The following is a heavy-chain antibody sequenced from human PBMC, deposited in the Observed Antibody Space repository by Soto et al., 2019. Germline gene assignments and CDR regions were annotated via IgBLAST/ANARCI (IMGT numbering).Heavy chain of an antibody. J-gene: IGHJ6*02. CDR2: IIPIYGTA. CDR3: ARCIRIAATRGCGMDV. Sequence: QVQLVQSGAEVKKPGSSVKVSCKASGGTFSSYAINWVRQAPGQGLQWMGGIIPIYGTANYAQKFQGRVTITADESTTTAYMELSSLRSEDTAVYYCARCIRIAATRGCGMDVWGQGTTVTVSS. CDR1: GGTFSSYA. V-gene: IGHV1-69*01. D-gene: IGHD6-13*01.